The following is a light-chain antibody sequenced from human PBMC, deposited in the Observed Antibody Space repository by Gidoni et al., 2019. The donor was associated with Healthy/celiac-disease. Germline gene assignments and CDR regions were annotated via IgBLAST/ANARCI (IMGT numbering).Light chain of an antibody. J-gene: IGKJ1*01. CDR3: QQYNSWWT. CDR2: KAT. Sequence: DFQMTQSPSTLSASVGDRVTITCRASQSISSWLAWYQQKPGKAPKLLIDKATSLESGVPSRCSGSGSGTLFTITISSLQPDDFANYYCQQYNSWWTFGQXTKVEIK. CDR1: QSISSW. V-gene: IGKV1-5*03.